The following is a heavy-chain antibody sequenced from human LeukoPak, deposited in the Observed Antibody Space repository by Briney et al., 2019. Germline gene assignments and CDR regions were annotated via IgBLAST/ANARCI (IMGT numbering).Heavy chain of an antibody. CDR2: INPNSGGT. Sequence: ASVKVSCKASGYTFTGYYMHWVRQAPGQGLEWMGWINPNSGGTNYAQKLQGRVTMTRDTSISTAYMELSRLRSDDTAVYYCARGPPHFWSGLYYFDYWGQGTLVTVSS. D-gene: IGHD3-3*02. J-gene: IGHJ4*02. CDR3: ARGPPHFWSGLYYFDY. CDR1: GYTFTGYY. V-gene: IGHV1-2*02.